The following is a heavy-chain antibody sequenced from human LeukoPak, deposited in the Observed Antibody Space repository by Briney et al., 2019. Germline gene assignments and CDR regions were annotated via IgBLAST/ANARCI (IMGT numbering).Heavy chain of an antibody. J-gene: IGHJ5*02. D-gene: IGHD2-15*01. V-gene: IGHV3-11*01. Sequence: PGGALRLSCIASGFNFSDSYMRWSRQAPGKGLGGVSYISSCGYSIFYPYSVQPPFTISRANAKNSLFLQVSTLPAEDTAAYYCARAPQYPPRATLDRRPVKLLFDPWGQGTQVTVSS. CDR1: GFNFSDSY. CDR2: ISSCGYSI. CDR3: ARAPQYPPRATLDRRPVKLLFDP.